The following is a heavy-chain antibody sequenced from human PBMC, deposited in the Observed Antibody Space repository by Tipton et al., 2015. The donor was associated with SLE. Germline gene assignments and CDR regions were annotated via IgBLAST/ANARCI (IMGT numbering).Heavy chain of an antibody. J-gene: IGHJ4*02. Sequence: SLRLSCAASGFTFSSYAMHWVRQAPGKGLEWVVVISNDGSSKYYADSVKGRFTISRDSSKNTQYLQMNSLRAEDTAVYYCARGLRRVAGYYDSSRRLDYWGQGTLVTVSS. CDR2: ISNDGSSK. CDR1: GFTFSSYA. V-gene: IGHV3-30*04. D-gene: IGHD3-22*01. CDR3: ARGLRRVAGYYDSSRRLDY.